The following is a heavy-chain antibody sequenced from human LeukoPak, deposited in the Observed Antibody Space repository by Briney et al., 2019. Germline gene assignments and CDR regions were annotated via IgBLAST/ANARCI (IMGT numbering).Heavy chain of an antibody. CDR1: GGSISSGGYY. V-gene: IGHV4-30-2*01. CDR3: ARSPGDLRAYWYFDL. CDR2: IYHSGST. D-gene: IGHD7-27*01. Sequence: SETLSLTCTVSGGSISSGGYYWSWIRQPPGKGLEWIGYIYHSGSTYYNPSLKSRVTISVDRSKNQFSLKLSSVTAADTAVYYCARSPGDLRAYWYFDLWGRGTLVTVSS. J-gene: IGHJ2*01.